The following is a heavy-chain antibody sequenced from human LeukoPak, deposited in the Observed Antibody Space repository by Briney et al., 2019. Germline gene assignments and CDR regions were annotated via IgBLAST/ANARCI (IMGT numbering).Heavy chain of an antibody. CDR1: GGSFSGYY. D-gene: IGHD3-3*01. CDR3: ARGVTIIYYMDV. CDR2: INYSGST. J-gene: IGHJ6*03. Sequence: SETLSLTCAVYGGSFSGYYWTWIRQFPGKGLEWIGEINYSGSTNYNPSLKSRVTISVDTSKNQFSLKMTSVTAADTAVYYCARGVTIIYYMDVWGEETTVTVSS. V-gene: IGHV4-34*01.